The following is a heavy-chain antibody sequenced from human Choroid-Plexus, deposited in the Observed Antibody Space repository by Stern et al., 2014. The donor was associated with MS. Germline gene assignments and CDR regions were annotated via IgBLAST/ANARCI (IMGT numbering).Heavy chain of an antibody. D-gene: IGHD3-9*01. V-gene: IGHV3-30*03. CDR2: ISYDGTTK. Sequence: VQLVQSGGGVVQPGRPLRLSCIGSGFIFSSFGMHWVRQAPGKGLEWVAFISYDGTTKDYAVSVKGRFTISSDNSNNTLWMQMSSLRPEDTAVYYCARDRHWLTYYFDYWGQGSLVTVSS. J-gene: IGHJ4*02. CDR3: ARDRHWLTYYFDY. CDR1: GFIFSSFG.